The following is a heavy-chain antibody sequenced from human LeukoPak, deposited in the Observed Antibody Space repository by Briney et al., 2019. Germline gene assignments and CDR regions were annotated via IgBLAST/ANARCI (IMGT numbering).Heavy chain of an antibody. CDR1: AYTFSTYW. CDR3: VREDSVNLPDAFDI. D-gene: IGHD5/OR15-5a*01. V-gene: IGHV3-74*01. CDR2: INSDGSST. Sequence: GGSLRLSCAASAYTFSTYWMHWVRQAPGKGLVWVSRINSDGSSTRYADSVKGRFTISRDNTKNTLYLQMNSLRAEDTAVYYCVREDSVNLPDAFDIWGQGTMVTVSS. J-gene: IGHJ3*02.